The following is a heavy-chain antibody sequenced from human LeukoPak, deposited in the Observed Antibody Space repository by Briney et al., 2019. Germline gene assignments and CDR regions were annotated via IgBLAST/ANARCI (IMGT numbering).Heavy chain of an antibody. D-gene: IGHD1-14*01. V-gene: IGHV3-30-3*01. Sequence: PGGSLRLSCAASGFTFSSYAMHWVRQAPGKGLEWVAVISYDGSNKYYADSVKGRFTISRDNSKNTLYLQMNSLRAEDTAVYYCARAASRTVFDYWGQGTLVTVSS. CDR2: ISYDGSNK. CDR3: ARAASRTVFDY. J-gene: IGHJ4*02. CDR1: GFTFSSYA.